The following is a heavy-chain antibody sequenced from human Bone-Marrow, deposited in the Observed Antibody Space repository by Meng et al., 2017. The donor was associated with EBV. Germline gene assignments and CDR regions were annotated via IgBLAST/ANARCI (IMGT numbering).Heavy chain of an antibody. CDR1: GFTFSSYW. CDR3: ASQRIAAAGTQFDP. Sequence: EVHLVESGGGLVQPGGSLRLSCAASGFTFSSYWMHWVRQAPGKGLVWVSRINSDGSSTSYADSVKGRFTISRDNAKNTLYLQMNSLRAEDTAVYYCASQRIAAAGTQFDPWGQGTLVTVSS. J-gene: IGHJ5*02. D-gene: IGHD6-13*01. V-gene: IGHV3-74*01. CDR2: INSDGSST.